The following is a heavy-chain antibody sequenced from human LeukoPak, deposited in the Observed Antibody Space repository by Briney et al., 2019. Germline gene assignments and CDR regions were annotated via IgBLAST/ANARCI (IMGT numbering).Heavy chain of an antibody. Sequence: ASVKVSCKSSGYTFTGYYIHWVRQAPGQGLEWMGWINCHSGGTNHAQKFQGSVTITRDPSISTAYMELTSLISDDTAVYYCARGDTYGVDYWGQGTLVTVSS. D-gene: IGHD1-26*01. J-gene: IGHJ4*02. CDR1: GYTFTGYY. V-gene: IGHV1-2*02. CDR3: ARGDTYGVDY. CDR2: INCHSGGT.